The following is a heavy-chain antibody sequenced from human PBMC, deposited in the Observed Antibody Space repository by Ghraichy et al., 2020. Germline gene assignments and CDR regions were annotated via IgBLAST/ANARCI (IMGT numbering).Heavy chain of an antibody. CDR1: GFTFSSYA. J-gene: IGHJ4*02. D-gene: IGHD2-15*01. Sequence: GGSLRLSCAASGFTFSSYAMSWVRQAPGKGLEWVSTISGSGRNTFYAGSVKGRFTISRHSPKNTLYLQMNSLRAEDTAVYYCAKEPRYCSSGSCPFDYWGQGTRVTVSS. V-gene: IGHV3-23*01. CDR2: ISGSGRNT. CDR3: AKEPRYCSSGSCPFDY.